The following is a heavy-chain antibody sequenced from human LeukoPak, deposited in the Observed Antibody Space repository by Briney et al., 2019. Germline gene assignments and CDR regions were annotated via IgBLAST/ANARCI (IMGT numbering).Heavy chain of an antibody. CDR1: GFTFSSYT. CDR3: AELGITMIGGV. D-gene: IGHD3-10*02. V-gene: IGHV3-21*01. J-gene: IGHJ6*04. Sequence: PGGSLRLSCAASGFTFSSYTMNSVRQAPGKGLEWVSSISSSSSYIYYADSVKGRFTISRDDSKNTLYLQMNSLRAEDTAVYYCAELGITMIGGVWGKGTTVTISS. CDR2: ISSSSSYI.